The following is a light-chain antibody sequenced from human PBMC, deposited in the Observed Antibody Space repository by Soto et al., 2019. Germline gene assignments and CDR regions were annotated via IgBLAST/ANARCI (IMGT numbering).Light chain of an antibody. J-gene: IGKJ2*01. Sequence: EIVLTQSPGTLSLSPGEGATLSCRASQSVGSIYLAWYQQKPGQAPRLLIYGASRRATGIPDRFSGSGSGTDFTLTISRLEPEDFAVYYCQQYNASPYTFGRGTKVEI. CDR1: QSVGSIY. V-gene: IGKV3-20*01. CDR2: GAS. CDR3: QQYNASPYT.